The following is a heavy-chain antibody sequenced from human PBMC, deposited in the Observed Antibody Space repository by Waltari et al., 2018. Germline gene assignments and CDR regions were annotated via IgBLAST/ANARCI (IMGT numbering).Heavy chain of an antibody. CDR3: ARDRQIGVAVDAEHFQH. V-gene: IGHV1-2*02. CDR1: GCTFTGYY. J-gene: IGHJ1*01. Sequence: QVQLLQSVSEVKKPGASVKVSCKASGCTFTGYYMHLVRQAPGQGLEWMGWINPNSGGTNYAQKFQGRVTMTRDTSISTASMALSRLRSDDTAVYYCARDRQIGVAVDAEHFQHWGQGTLVTGSS. CDR2: INPNSGGT. D-gene: IGHD6-19*01.